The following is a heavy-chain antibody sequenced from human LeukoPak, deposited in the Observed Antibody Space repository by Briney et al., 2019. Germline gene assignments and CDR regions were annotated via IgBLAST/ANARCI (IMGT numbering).Heavy chain of an antibody. CDR1: GGSISSYY. D-gene: IGHD4-17*01. CDR3: ARHHYGDSINVYFDY. V-gene: IGHV4-59*08. J-gene: IGHJ4*02. Sequence: PSETLSLTCTVSGGSISSYYWSWIRQPPGKGLEWIGYIYYSGSTNYNPSLKSRVTISVDTSKNQFSLKLSSVTAADTAVYYCARHHYGDSINVYFDYWGQGTLVTVSS. CDR2: IYYSGST.